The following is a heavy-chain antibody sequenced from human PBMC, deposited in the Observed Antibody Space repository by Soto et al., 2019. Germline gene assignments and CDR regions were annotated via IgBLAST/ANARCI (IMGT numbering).Heavy chain of an antibody. CDR1: GGTFSSYA. CDR2: IIPIFGTA. J-gene: IGHJ4*02. D-gene: IGHD5-12*01. Sequence: SVKVSCKASGGTFSSYAISWVRQAPGQGLEWMGGIIPIFGTANYAQKFQGRVTITADESTSTAYMELSSLRSEDTAVYYCMYSGYDSSHFDYWGQGTLVTVSS. V-gene: IGHV1-69*13. CDR3: MYSGYDSSHFDY.